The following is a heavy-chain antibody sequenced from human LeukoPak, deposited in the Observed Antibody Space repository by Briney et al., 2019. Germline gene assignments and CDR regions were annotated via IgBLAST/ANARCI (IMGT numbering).Heavy chain of an antibody. CDR3: ARSNHGCHGY. CDR1: GFTFSSYW. V-gene: IGHV3-74*01. J-gene: IGHJ4*02. CDR2: INNDGSST. D-gene: IGHD2-2*01. Sequence: GGSLRLSCAASGFTFSSYWMHWVRQAPGKGLVWVSRINNDGSSTPYADSVKGRFTISRDNAKNTLYPQMNSLRAEDTAVYYCARSNHGCHGYWGQGTLVTVSS.